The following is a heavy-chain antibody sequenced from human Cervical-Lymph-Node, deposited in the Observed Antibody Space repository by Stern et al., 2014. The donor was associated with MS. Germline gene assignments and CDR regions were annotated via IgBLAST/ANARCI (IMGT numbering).Heavy chain of an antibody. Sequence: QVTLRESGPVLVKPTETLTLTCTVSGFSLSNTKMGVSWIRQPPGKALEWLAPIFLNDEKSYSTSLKSRLTISTDTSKSQVVLTMTNMDPLDTATYYCARLGLYDSSGYYLYYFDYWGQGTLVTVSS. J-gene: IGHJ4*02. D-gene: IGHD3-22*01. V-gene: IGHV2-26*01. CDR1: GFSLSNTKMG. CDR2: IFLNDEK. CDR3: ARLGLYDSSGYYLYYFDY.